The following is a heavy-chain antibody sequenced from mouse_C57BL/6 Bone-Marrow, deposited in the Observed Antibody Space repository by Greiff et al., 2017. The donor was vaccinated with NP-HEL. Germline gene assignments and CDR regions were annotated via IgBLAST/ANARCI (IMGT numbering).Heavy chain of an antibody. CDR3: ARESSGYVWFAY. CDR2: IDPSDSYT. J-gene: IGHJ3*01. D-gene: IGHD3-2*02. Sequence: QVQLQQPGAELVKPGASVKLSCKASGYTFTSYWMQWVKQRPGQGLEWIGEIDPSDSYTNYNQKFKGKATLTVDTSSSTAYMQLSSLTSEDSAVYYCARESSGYVWFAYWGQGTLVTVSA. CDR1: GYTFTSYW. V-gene: IGHV1-50*01.